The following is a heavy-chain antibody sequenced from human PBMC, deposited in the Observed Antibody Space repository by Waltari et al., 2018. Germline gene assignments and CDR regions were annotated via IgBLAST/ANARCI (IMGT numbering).Heavy chain of an antibody. J-gene: IGHJ4*02. CDR1: GGTFSSYA. V-gene: IGHV1-69*04. Sequence: QVQLVQSGAEVKKPGSSVTVSCTASGGTFSSYAIGWVRQAPGQGLEWMGRIIPILGIANYAQKFQGRGTITADKSTSTAYMELSSLRSEDTAVYYCATGEMAATIGGDFDYWGQGTLVTVSS. CDR2: IIPILGIA. D-gene: IGHD6-19*01. CDR3: ATGEMAATIGGDFDY.